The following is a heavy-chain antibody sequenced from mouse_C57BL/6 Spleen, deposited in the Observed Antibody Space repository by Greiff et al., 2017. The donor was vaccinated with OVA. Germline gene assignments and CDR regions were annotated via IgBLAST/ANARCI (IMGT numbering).Heavy chain of an antibody. CDR2: ISYDGSN. CDR3: AIDYDDWFAY. V-gene: IGHV3-6*01. D-gene: IGHD2-4*01. CDR1: GYSITSGYY. Sequence: DVQLQESGPGLVKPSQSLSLTCSVTGYSITSGYYWNWIRQFPGNKLEWMGYISYDGSNNYNPSLKNRISITRDTSKNQFFLKLNSVTTEDTATYYCAIDYDDWFAYWGQGTLVTVSA. J-gene: IGHJ3*01.